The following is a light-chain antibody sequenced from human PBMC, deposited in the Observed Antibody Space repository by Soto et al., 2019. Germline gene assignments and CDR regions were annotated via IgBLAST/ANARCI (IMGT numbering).Light chain of an antibody. Sequence: IQMTQSPSSLSASVGDRVTITCRASQSSSSFLNWYQQKPGKAPKLLIYAASSLQSGVPSRFSGSGSGTDFTLTISSLQPEDFATYYCQQSYSIPWTFGQGTKVEIK. V-gene: IGKV1-39*01. CDR1: QSSSSF. CDR3: QQSYSIPWT. J-gene: IGKJ1*01. CDR2: AAS.